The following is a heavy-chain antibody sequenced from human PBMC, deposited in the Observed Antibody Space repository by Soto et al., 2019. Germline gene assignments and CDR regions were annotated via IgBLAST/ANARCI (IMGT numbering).Heavy chain of an antibody. CDR3: ARGARYYYDSSGYLNWFDP. CDR1: GYAFTSYC. CDR2: ISAYNGNT. V-gene: IGHV1-18*01. J-gene: IGHJ5*02. Sequence: ASVKVSCKASGYAFTSYCISWVLQAPGQGLEWMGWISAYNGNTNYAQKLQGRVTMTTDTSTSTAYMELRSLRSDDTAVYYCARGARYYYDSSGYLNWFDPWGQGTLVTVSS. D-gene: IGHD3-22*01.